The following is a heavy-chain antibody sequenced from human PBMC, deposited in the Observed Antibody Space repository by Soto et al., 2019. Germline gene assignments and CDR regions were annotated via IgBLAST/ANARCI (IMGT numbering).Heavy chain of an antibody. J-gene: IGHJ6*02. Sequence: PGGSLRLSCAASGFTFDDYGMHWVRQGPGKGLEWVSGITWNSATIGYAASVKGRFTISRDNAKNSLYLQMSSLTTEDTAVYYCAKDRWARESIDVWGQGTTVTVSS. V-gene: IGHV3-9*01. CDR3: AKDRWARESIDV. CDR1: GFTFDDYG. CDR2: ITWNSATI.